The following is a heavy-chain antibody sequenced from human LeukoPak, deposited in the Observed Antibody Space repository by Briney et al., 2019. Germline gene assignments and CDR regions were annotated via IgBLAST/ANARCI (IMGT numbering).Heavy chain of an antibody. CDR3: ARDRAYCSSTSCYFPGY. D-gene: IGHD2-2*01. CDR2: IWYDGSNK. CDR1: GFTFSSYG. J-gene: IGHJ4*02. V-gene: IGHV3-33*01. Sequence: GRSLRLSCAASGFTFSSYGMHWVRQAPGKGLEWVAIIWYDGSNKYYADSAKGRFTISRDNSKNTLYLQMNSLRAEDTAVYYCARDRAYCSSTSCYFPGYWGQGTLVTVSS.